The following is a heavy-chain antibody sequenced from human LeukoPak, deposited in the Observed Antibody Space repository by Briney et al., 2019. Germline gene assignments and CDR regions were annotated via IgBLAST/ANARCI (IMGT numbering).Heavy chain of an antibody. CDR2: MYYSGST. D-gene: IGHD5-24*01. Sequence: SETLSLTCTVSGGSISSSSYYWGWVRQPPGKGLEWIGSMYYSGSTYYNPSLKSRVTISVDTPKNQFSLKLSSVTAADTAVYYCTRQPRDGYNPRPYYFDYWGQGTLVTLSS. J-gene: IGHJ4*02. CDR3: TRQPRDGYNPRPYYFDY. CDR1: GGSISSSSYY. V-gene: IGHV4-39*01.